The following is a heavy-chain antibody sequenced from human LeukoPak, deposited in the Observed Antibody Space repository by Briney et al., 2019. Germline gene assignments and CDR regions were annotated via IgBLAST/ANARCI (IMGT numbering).Heavy chain of an antibody. CDR1: GGSFSGYY. CDR3: ARPGAAAGPDY. Sequence: SETLSLTCAVYGGSFSGYYWSWIRQPPGKGLEWIGEINHSGSTNYNPSLKSRVTISVDTSKNQFSLKLSSVTAADTAVYYCARPGAAAGPDYWGQGTLVTVSS. CDR2: INHSGST. J-gene: IGHJ4*02. V-gene: IGHV4-34*01. D-gene: IGHD6-13*01.